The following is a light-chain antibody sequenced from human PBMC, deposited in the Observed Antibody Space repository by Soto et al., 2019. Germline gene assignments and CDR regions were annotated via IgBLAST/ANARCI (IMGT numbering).Light chain of an antibody. V-gene: IGKV3-20*01. CDR1: QSVRDRY. Sequence: EIVLTQSPGTLSLSPGERATLSCRASQSVRDRYLAWYHQKPGQAPSLLIYDTTTQATGVPDRFSGSGSGRDFALTILRVEPDDYAIYFCRQYVSSPGRFGKETKVEI. J-gene: IGKJ1*01. CDR2: DTT. CDR3: RQYVSSPGR.